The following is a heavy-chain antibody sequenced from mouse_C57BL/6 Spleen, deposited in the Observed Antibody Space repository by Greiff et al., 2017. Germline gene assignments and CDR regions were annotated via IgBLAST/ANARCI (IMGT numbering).Heavy chain of an antibody. D-gene: IGHD1-1*01. CDR2: ISNGGGST. J-gene: IGHJ4*01. V-gene: IGHV5-12*01. CDR3: ARRWFTTVVPGAMDY. CDR1: GFTFSDYY. Sequence: EVMLVESGGGLVQPGGSLKLSCAASGFTFSDYYMYWVRQTPEKRLEWVAYISNGGGSTYYPDTVKGRFTISRDNAKNTLYLQMSRLKSEDTAMDYCARRWFTTVVPGAMDYWGQGTSVTVSS.